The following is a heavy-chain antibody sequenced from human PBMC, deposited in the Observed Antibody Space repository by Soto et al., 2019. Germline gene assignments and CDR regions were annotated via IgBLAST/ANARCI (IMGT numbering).Heavy chain of an antibody. J-gene: IGHJ4*02. Sequence: SVKVSFTASGGTFSTYAISSRRQAPGQGLEWMGGTIPIFGTANYAQKFQGRVTITADESTSTAYMELSSLRSEDTAVYYCAREKDGYNYDYWGQGTLVTVSS. D-gene: IGHD5-12*01. V-gene: IGHV1-69*13. CDR3: AREKDGYNYDY. CDR2: TIPIFGTA. CDR1: GGTFSTYA.